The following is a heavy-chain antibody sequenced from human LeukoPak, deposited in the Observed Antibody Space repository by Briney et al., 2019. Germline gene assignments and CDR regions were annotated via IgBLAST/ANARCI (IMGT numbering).Heavy chain of an antibody. CDR2: MNPNSGNT. D-gene: IGHD6-6*01. J-gene: IGHJ5*02. Sequence: ASVKVSCKASGYTFTSYDINWVRQATGQGLEWMGWMNPNSGNTGYAQKFQGRVTMTRNTSMSTAYMELSSLRSEDTAVYYCARGVRAARMSFDPWGQGTLVTVSS. CDR1: GYTFTSYD. V-gene: IGHV1-8*01. CDR3: ARGVRAARMSFDP.